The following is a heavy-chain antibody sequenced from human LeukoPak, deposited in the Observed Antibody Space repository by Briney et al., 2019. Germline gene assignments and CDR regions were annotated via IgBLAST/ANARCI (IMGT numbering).Heavy chain of an antibody. CDR1: GGSISSYY. J-gene: IGHJ4*02. CDR3: ARDCSPTFTTCGGTKGGFDY. D-gene: IGHD2/OR15-2a*01. Sequence: TTSETLSLTCTVSGGSISSYYWSWIRQPPGKGLEWIGYIYYSGSTNYNPSLKSRVTISVDTSKNQFSLKLSSVTAADTAVYYCARDCSPTFTTCGGTKGGFDYWGQGTLVTVSS. CDR2: IYYSGST. V-gene: IGHV4-59*01.